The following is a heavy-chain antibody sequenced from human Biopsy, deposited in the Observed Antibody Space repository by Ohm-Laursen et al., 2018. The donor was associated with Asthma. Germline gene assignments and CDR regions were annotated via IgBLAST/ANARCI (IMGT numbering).Heavy chain of an antibody. V-gene: IGHV4-39*01. J-gene: IGHJ6*02. CDR3: VRGSSSWHHGPFHYYYGLDV. CDR2: IYYSGTT. Sequence: TLSLTCSLSSGSGGYMRSSNYYWGWIRQPPGKGLEWIGSIYYSGTTYYNPSLESRVTVSADTSKNQFSLKLTSVTAADTAVYYCVRGSSSWHHGPFHYYYGLDVWGQGTTVTVSS. CDR1: SGSGGYMRSSNYY. D-gene: IGHD6-13*01.